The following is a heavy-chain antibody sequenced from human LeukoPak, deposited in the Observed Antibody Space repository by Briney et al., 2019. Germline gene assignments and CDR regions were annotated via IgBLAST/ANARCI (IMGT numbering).Heavy chain of an antibody. CDR2: IRFDGSNK. CDR1: EFTFSSYG. D-gene: IGHD2-15*01. CDR3: ARGPSGGNGFSY. V-gene: IGHV3-30*02. Sequence: GGSLRLSCAASEFTFSSYGMHWVRQAPGKGLEWVALIRFDGSNKYYADSVEGRFTISRDNSKNTLYLQMNSLRAEDTAVYYCARGPSGGNGFSYWGQGTLVTVSS. J-gene: IGHJ4*02.